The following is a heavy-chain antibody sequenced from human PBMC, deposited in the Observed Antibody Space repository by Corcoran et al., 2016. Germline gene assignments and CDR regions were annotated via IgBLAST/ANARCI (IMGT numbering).Heavy chain of an antibody. J-gene: IGHJ4*02. CDR2: IWYDGSNK. CDR1: GFTFSSYG. V-gene: IGHV3-33*01. CDR3: AGRGRVAAGGTGDY. D-gene: IGHD6-13*01. Sequence: QVQLVESGGGVVQPGRSLRLSCAASGFTFSSYGMHWVRQAPGKGLEWVAVIWYDGSNKYYADSVKGRFTISRDNSKNTLYLQMNSLRAEDTAVSYCAGRGRVAAGGTGDYWGQGTLGTVSS.